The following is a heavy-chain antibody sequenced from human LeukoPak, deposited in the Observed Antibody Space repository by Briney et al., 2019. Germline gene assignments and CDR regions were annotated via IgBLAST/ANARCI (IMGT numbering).Heavy chain of an antibody. CDR2: ISSSGNTI. Sequence: GGSLRLSCAASGFTFSSYEFNWVRQVPGKGLEWVSYISSSGNTIYYADSVKGRFTVSRDNAKNSLFLQMNGLRAEDTAIYYCARERIYGDYFDYWGQGAPVTVSS. J-gene: IGHJ4*02. V-gene: IGHV3-48*03. CDR3: ARERIYGDYFDY. D-gene: IGHD4-17*01. CDR1: GFTFSSYE.